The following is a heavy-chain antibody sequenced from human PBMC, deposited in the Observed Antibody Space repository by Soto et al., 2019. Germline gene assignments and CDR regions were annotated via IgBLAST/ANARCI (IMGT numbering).Heavy chain of an antibody. CDR3: ARDTAVDTAMVRAFDY. CDR2: ISYDGSNK. Sequence: GGSLRLSCAASGFTFSSYGMHWVRQAPGKGLEWVAVISYDGSNKYYADSVKGRFTISRDNSKNTLYLQMNSLRAEDTAVYYCARDTAVDTAMVRAFDYWGQGTLVTVSS. CDR1: GFTFSSYG. J-gene: IGHJ4*02. V-gene: IGHV3-30*03. D-gene: IGHD5-18*01.